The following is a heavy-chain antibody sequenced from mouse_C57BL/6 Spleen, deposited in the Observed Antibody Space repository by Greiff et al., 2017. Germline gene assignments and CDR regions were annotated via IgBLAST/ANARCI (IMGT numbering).Heavy chain of an antibody. Sequence: EVQLQQSGPELVKPGASVKISCKASGYTFTDYYMNWVKQSHGKSLEWIGDINPNNGGTSYNQKFKGKATLTVDKSSSTAYMELRSLTSEDSAVYYCARVGILLRYAMDYWGQGTSVTVSS. CDR1: GYTFTDYY. V-gene: IGHV1-26*01. D-gene: IGHD1-1*01. CDR3: ARVGILLRYAMDY. J-gene: IGHJ4*01. CDR2: INPNNGGT.